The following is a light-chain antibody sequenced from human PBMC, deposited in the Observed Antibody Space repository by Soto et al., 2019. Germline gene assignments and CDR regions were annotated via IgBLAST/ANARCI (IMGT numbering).Light chain of an antibody. CDR2: DHD. Sequence: QSVLTQPPSVSAAPGQKVTISCSGSSSNIGNNYVSWYQQLPGTAPKLLIYDHDKRPSGIPDRFSGSKSGTSATLGIIGLQAGDEADYYCGTWDSDLSAVVFGGGTKLTVL. J-gene: IGLJ3*02. CDR3: GTWDSDLSAVV. V-gene: IGLV1-51*01. CDR1: SSNIGNNY.